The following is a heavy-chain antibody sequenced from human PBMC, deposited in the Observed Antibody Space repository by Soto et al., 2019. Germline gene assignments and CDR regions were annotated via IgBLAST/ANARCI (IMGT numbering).Heavy chain of an antibody. CDR1: GFTFSDYY. J-gene: IGHJ4*02. CDR3: AREREGYCTNGVCSQPD. D-gene: IGHD2-8*01. Sequence: PGGSLRLSCAASGFTFSDYYMSWIRQAPGKGLEWVSYISSSSSYTNYADSVKGRFTISRDNAKNSLYLQMNSLRAEDTAVYYCAREREGYCTNGVCSQPDWGQGTLVTV. CDR2: ISSSSSYT. V-gene: IGHV3-11*06.